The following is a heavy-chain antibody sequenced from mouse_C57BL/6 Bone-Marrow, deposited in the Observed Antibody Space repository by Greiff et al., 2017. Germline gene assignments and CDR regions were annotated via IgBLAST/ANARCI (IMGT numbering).Heavy chain of an antibody. J-gene: IGHJ3*01. D-gene: IGHD1-1*01. CDR3: ANYFSAWFAY. V-gene: IGHV1-81*01. CDR2: IYPRSGNT. Sequence: QVQLQQSGAELARPGASVKLSCKASGYTFTSYGISWVKQRTGQGLEWIGEIYPRSGNTYYNEKFKGKATLTADKSSSTAYMELRSLTSEDSAVYFCANYFSAWFAYWGQGTLVTVSA. CDR1: GYTFTSYG.